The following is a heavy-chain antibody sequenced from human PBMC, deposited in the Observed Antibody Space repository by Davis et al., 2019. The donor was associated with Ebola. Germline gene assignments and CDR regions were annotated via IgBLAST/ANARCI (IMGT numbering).Heavy chain of an antibody. D-gene: IGHD3-3*01. CDR3: ARDAGQYYDFWSGYSIGGWFDP. CDR2: ISYDGSNK. CDR1: GFTFSSYA. Sequence: GESLKISCAASGFTFSSYAMSWVRQAPGKGLEWVAVISYDGSNKYYADSVKGRFTISRDNSKNTLYLQMNSLRAEDTAVYYCARDAGQYYDFWSGYSIGGWFDPWGQGTLVTVSS. J-gene: IGHJ5*02. V-gene: IGHV3-30*03.